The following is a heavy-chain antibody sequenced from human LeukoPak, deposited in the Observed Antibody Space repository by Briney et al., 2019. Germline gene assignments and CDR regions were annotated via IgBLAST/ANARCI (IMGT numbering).Heavy chain of an antibody. D-gene: IGHD2-2*01. J-gene: IGHJ4*02. CDR3: ARFVVVPAATLNFDY. Sequence: GASVKVSCKASGYTFTSYGISWVRQAPGQGLEWMGWISAYNGNTNYAQKLQGRVTMTTDTSTSTAYMELRSLRSDDTAVYYCARFVVVPAATLNFDYWGQGTLVTVYS. CDR1: GYTFTSYG. V-gene: IGHV1-18*01. CDR2: ISAYNGNT.